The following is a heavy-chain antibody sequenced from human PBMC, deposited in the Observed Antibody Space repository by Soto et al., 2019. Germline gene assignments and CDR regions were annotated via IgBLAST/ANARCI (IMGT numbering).Heavy chain of an antibody. CDR1: GFTFRSYA. CDR2: ISGSGIST. Sequence: DVQLLESGGGLVQPGGSLRLSCAASGFTFRSYAMSWVRQAPGKGLEWVSGISGSGISTHYADSVKGRFTVIRDNSKNTLYLQMNSLRAEDTAVYNCAKEPVGPDWYFDLWGRGTLVTVSS. CDR3: AKEPVGPDWYFDL. J-gene: IGHJ2*01. V-gene: IGHV3-23*01.